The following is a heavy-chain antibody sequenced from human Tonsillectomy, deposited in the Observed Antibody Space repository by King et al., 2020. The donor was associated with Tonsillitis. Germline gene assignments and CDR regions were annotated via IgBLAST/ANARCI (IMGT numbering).Heavy chain of an antibody. V-gene: IGHV3-64D*06. J-gene: IGHJ4*02. D-gene: IGHD3-10*01. Sequence: VQLVESGGGLVQPGGSLRLSCSASGFTFSSYAMHWVRQAPGKGLEYVSAISSNGGSTYYADSVKGRFTISRDNSKNTLYLQMSSLRAEDTAVYYCVKGGYGSGSYYSSFDYWGQGTLVTVSS. CDR1: GFTFSSYA. CDR2: ISSNGGST. CDR3: VKGGYGSGSYYSSFDY.